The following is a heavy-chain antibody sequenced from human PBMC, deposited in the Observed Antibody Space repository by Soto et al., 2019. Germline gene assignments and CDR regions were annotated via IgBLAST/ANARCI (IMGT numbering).Heavy chain of an antibody. CDR1: GFTFSSYA. CDR2: ISGSGGST. J-gene: IGHJ4*02. D-gene: IGHD6-13*01. V-gene: IGHV3-23*01. CDR3: AKRLGYSSSWYYLDY. Sequence: EVQLLESGGGLVQPGGSLRLSCAASGFTFSSYAMSWVRQAPGKGLEWVSAISGSGGSTYYADSVKGRFTISRDNSKNTLYVQMNSLRAEDTAVYYCAKRLGYSSSWYYLDYWGQGTLVTVSS.